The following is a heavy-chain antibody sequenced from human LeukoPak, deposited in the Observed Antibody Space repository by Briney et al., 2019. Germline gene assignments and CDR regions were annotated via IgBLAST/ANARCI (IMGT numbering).Heavy chain of an antibody. D-gene: IGHD3-22*01. CDR3: AKSWCHDSSGYYPFDY. V-gene: IGHV3-23*01. Sequence: PGGSLRLSCAASGFTFSSCAMSWVRQAPGKGLEWVSTINGSGGSTYYADSVKGRFTISRDNSKNTLYLQMNSLRAEDTAVYYCAKSWCHDSSGYYPFDYWGQGTLVTVSS. CDR1: GFTFSSCA. J-gene: IGHJ4*02. CDR2: INGSGGST.